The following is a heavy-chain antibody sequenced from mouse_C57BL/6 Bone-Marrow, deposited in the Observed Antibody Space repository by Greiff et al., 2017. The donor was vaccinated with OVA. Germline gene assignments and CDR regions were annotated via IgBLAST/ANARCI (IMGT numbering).Heavy chain of an antibody. J-gene: IGHJ1*03. CDR2: IYPGSGNT. CDR3: ARIAWYFDV. Sequence: HVQLQQSGAELVRPGASVKLSCTASGSTFTDYYINWVKQRPGQGLEWIARIYPGSGNTYYNAKFKGKGTMTAEKSSSTSYMQLSSLTSEDSAVYFCARIAWYFDVWGTGTTVTVSS. V-gene: IGHV1-76*01. CDR1: GSTFTDYY.